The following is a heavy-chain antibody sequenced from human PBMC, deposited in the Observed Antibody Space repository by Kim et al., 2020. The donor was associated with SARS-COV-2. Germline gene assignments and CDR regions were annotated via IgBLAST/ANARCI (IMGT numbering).Heavy chain of an antibody. D-gene: IGHD3-22*01. CDR2: MNPNSGNT. CDR3: ARGLLRTMIVVVITTYYYYGMDV. J-gene: IGHJ6*02. Sequence: ASVKVSCKASGYTFTSYDINWVRQATGQGLEWMGWMNPNSGNTGYAQKFQGRVTMTRNTSISTAYMELSSLRSEDTAVYYCARGLLRTMIVVVITTYYYYGMDVWGQVTTVTVSS. V-gene: IGHV1-8*02. CDR1: GYTFTSYD.